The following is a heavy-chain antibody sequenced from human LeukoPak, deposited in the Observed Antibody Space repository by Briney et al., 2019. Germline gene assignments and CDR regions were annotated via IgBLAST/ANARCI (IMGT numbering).Heavy chain of an antibody. CDR2: IYNNGRT. CDR1: GGSIGIFY. V-gene: IGHV4-59*12. D-gene: IGHD4-17*01. CDR3: ARESPTVTADY. J-gene: IGHJ4*02. Sequence: SETLSLTCTVSGGSIGIFYWSWIRQSPGKGLEWIGYIYNNGRTNYNPSLKSRVTISVDTSKNQFSLKLSSVTAADTAVYYCARESPTVTADYWGQGTLVTVSS.